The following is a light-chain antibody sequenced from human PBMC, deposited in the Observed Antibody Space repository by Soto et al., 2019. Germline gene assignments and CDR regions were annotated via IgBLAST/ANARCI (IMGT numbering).Light chain of an antibody. CDR2: AAS. J-gene: IGKJ1*01. CDR1: QGIRND. V-gene: IGKV1-6*01. CDR3: LQDYNYPWT. Sequence: AIQMTQSPSSLSASVGDRVTITCRASQGIRNDLGWYQQKPGKAPKLLIYAASSLQSGVPSRFSGSGSGTDFILTISSLQPEDFATDYCLQDYNYPWTFGQGTKVEIK.